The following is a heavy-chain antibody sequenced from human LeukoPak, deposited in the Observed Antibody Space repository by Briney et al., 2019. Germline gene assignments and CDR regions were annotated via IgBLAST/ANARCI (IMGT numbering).Heavy chain of an antibody. J-gene: IGHJ4*02. CDR1: GYTFTSYG. Sequence: GASVKVSCKASGYTFTSYGLSWVRQAPGQGLEWMGWISAYNGNTNYAQKPQGRVTMTTDTSTSTAYMELRSLRSDDTAVYYCARIPRRYYYDSSGYFDYWGQGTLVTVSS. V-gene: IGHV1-18*01. CDR2: ISAYNGNT. CDR3: ARIPRRYYYDSSGYFDY. D-gene: IGHD3-22*01.